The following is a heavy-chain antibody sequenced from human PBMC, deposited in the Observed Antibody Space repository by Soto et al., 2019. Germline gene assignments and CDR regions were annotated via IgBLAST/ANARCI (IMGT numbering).Heavy chain of an antibody. J-gene: IGHJ3*02. CDR3: ASSSYITMVRGVARHQSEAFDI. D-gene: IGHD3-10*01. V-gene: IGHV1-2*04. Sequence: ASVKVSCKASGYTFTGYYMHWVRHAPAQGLEWMGWINPNSGGTNYAQKFQGWVTMTRDTSISTAYMELSRLRSDDTAVYYCASSSYITMVRGVARHQSEAFDIWGQGTMVTVSS. CDR1: GYTFTGYY. CDR2: INPNSGGT.